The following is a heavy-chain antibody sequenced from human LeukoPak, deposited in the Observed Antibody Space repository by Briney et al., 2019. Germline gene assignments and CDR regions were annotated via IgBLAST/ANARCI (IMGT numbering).Heavy chain of an antibody. CDR2: ISYDGSNK. V-gene: IGHV3-30*03. CDR3: AILSSSWYQRGAFDI. J-gene: IGHJ3*02. CDR1: GFTFSSYG. Sequence: PGRSLRLSCAASGFTFSSYGMHWVRQAPAKGLEWVAIISYDGSNKYYADSVKGRFTISRDNSKNTLYLQMNSLRAEDTAVYYCAILSSSWYQRGAFDIWGQGTMVTVSS. D-gene: IGHD6-13*01.